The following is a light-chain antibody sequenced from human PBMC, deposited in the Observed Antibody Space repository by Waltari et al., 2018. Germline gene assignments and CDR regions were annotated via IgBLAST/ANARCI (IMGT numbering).Light chain of an antibody. CDR1: STDLGSSTL. CDR3: FSYADGRSLV. V-gene: IGLV2-23*01. Sequence: QSALTQPASVSGSPGQSITISCTGSSTDLGSSTLVSWYQHHPDKAPNPLIYEGTERPSGISHRFSGSQAGSTASLTISTLQAEDEADYYCFSYADGRSLVFGGGTKLTVL. CDR2: EGT. J-gene: IGLJ2*01.